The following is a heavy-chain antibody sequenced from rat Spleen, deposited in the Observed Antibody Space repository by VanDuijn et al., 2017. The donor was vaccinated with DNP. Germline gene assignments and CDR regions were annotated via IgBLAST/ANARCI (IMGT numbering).Heavy chain of an antibody. CDR2: ISYDGVHA. CDR3: ASRAPGDYFYGGYFDY. V-gene: IGHV5S13*01. CDR1: GFTFSNSG. D-gene: IGHD1-6*01. Sequence: EVQLVESGGGLVQPGRSLKLSCAASGFTFSNSGMHWIRQAPTKGLEWVASISYDGVHAYYRGSVKGRFTISRDNAKNSLYLQMDSLRSEDTATYYCASRAPGDYFYGGYFDYWGQGVMVTVSS. J-gene: IGHJ2*01.